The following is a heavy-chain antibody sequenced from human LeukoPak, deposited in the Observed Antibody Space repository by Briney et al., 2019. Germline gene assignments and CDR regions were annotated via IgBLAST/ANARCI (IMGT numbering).Heavy chain of an antibody. V-gene: IGHV3-48*01. Sequence: GGSLRLSCAASEFTFSSYSMNWVRQAPGKGLEWVSYISSSSSTIYYADSVKGRFTISRDNAKNSLYLQMNSLRAEDTAVYYCAIPPLSGTGSSRPLAGMDVWGQGTTVTVSS. J-gene: IGHJ6*02. CDR2: ISSSSSTI. D-gene: IGHD3-10*01. CDR3: AIPPLSGTGSSRPLAGMDV. CDR1: EFTFSSYS.